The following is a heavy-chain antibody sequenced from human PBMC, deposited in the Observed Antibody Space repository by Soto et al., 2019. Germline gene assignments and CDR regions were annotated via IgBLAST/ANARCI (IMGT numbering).Heavy chain of an antibody. CDR1: GFTVSSYG. CDR2: IWYDGSNK. Sequence: QVQLVESGGGVVQPGRSLRLSCAASGFTVSSYGMHWVRQAPGKGLEWVAVIWYDGSNKYYADSVKGRFTISRDNSKNTLYLQMNSLRAEDTAVYYCARDKDYSGYDTPNFDYWGQGTLVTVSS. D-gene: IGHD5-12*01. CDR3: ARDKDYSGYDTPNFDY. V-gene: IGHV3-33*01. J-gene: IGHJ4*02.